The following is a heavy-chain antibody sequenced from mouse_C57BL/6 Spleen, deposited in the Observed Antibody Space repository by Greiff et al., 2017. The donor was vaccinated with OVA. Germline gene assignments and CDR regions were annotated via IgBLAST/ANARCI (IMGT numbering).Heavy chain of an antibody. J-gene: IGHJ2*01. D-gene: IGHD1-1*01. CDR1: GYTFTSYW. Sequence: VQLQQSGAELVKPGASVKLSCKASGYTFTSYWMQWVKQRPGQGLEWIGEIDPSDSYTNYNQKFKGKATLTVDTSSSTAYMQLSSLTSEDSAVYYCAKELLRFWGQGTTLTVSS. CDR3: AKELLRF. CDR2: IDPSDSYT. V-gene: IGHV1-50*01.